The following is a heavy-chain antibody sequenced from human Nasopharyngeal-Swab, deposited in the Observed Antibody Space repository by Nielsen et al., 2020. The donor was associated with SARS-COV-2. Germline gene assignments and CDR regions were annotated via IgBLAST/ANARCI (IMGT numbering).Heavy chain of an antibody. CDR3: ARDPRGGYYYYYGMDV. CDR2: IWNDGSNK. CDR1: GFTFSSYG. V-gene: IGHV3-33*01. D-gene: IGHD3-10*01. J-gene: IGHJ6*02. Sequence: GESLKISCAASGFTFSSYGMHWVRQAPGKGLEWVAVIWNDGSNKYYADSVKGRFTISRDNSKNTLYLQMNGLRAEDTAVYYCARDPRGGYYYYYGMDVWGQGTTVTVS.